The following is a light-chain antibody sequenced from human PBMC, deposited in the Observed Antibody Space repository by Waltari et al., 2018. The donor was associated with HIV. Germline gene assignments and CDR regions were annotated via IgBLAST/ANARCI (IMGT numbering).Light chain of an antibody. CDR3: CSYVGRWV. J-gene: IGLJ2*01. CDR1: TRNVGGH. V-gene: IGLV2-23*02. Sequence: QSALTQPASVSGSPGQSISISCIGVTRNVGGHVSWYQHNPGKAPKVIIYDVTERPSGVSHRFSGSRSGNTASLTISGLQAEDEADYYCCSYVGRWVFGGGTTLTVL. CDR2: DVT.